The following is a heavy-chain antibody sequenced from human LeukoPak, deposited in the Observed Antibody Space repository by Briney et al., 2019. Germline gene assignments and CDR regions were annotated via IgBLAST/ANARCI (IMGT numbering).Heavy chain of an antibody. CDR2: INPSGGTT. J-gene: IGHJ5*02. Sequence: ASVKVSCKASGYTFTSYYMHWVRQAPGQGLEWMGLINPSGGTTRYAQKFQGRVTMTRDTSTSTVYMELSSLRSEDTAVYYCARSIAAAGTYNWFDPWGQGTLVTVSS. D-gene: IGHD6-13*01. V-gene: IGHV1-46*01. CDR1: GYTFTSYY. CDR3: ARSIAAAGTYNWFDP.